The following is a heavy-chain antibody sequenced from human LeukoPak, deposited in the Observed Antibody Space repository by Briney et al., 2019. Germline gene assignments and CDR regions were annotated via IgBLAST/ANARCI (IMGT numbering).Heavy chain of an antibody. CDR3: AKSYNGYESKPDY. CDR2: ISYDGSNK. Sequence: GGSLRLSCAASGFTLSSYAMHWVRQAPGKGLEWVAVISYDGSNKYYADSVKGRFTISRDNSKITLYLQMNSLRAEDTAVYYCAKSYNGYESKPDYWGQGTLVTVSS. D-gene: IGHD5-12*01. J-gene: IGHJ4*02. V-gene: IGHV3-30-3*02. CDR1: GFTLSSYA.